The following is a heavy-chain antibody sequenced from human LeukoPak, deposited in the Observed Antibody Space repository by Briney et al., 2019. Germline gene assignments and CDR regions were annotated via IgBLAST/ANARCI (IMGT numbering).Heavy chain of an antibody. D-gene: IGHD6-13*01. V-gene: IGHV3-7*01. CDR3: ARGDSSSWYRGSWWFDP. J-gene: IGHJ5*02. CDR1: GFTFSSYW. Sequence: GGSLRLSCAASGFTFSSYWMSWVRQAPGKGLEWVANIKQEGSEKYYVDSVKGRFTISRDNAKKSLYLQMNSLRAEDTAVYYCARGDSSSWYRGSWWFDPWGQGTLVTVSS. CDR2: IKQEGSEK.